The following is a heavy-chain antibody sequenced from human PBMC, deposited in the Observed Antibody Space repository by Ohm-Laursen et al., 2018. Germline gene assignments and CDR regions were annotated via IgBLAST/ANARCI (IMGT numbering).Heavy chain of an antibody. Sequence: GASVKVSCKASGGTFSSYAISWVRQAPGQGLEWMGRIIPILGIANYAQKFQGRVTITADKSTSTAYMELSSLRSEDTAVYYCARPRGSSGAFDIWGQGTMVTVSS. CDR2: IIPILGIA. J-gene: IGHJ3*02. CDR3: ARPRGSSGAFDI. CDR1: GGTFSSYA. D-gene: IGHD1-26*01. V-gene: IGHV1-69*04.